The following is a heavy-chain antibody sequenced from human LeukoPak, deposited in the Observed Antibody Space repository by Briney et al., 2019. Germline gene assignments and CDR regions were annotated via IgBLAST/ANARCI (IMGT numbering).Heavy chain of an antibody. J-gene: IGHJ6*03. V-gene: IGHV4-31*03. D-gene: IGHD3-16*01. CDR1: GGSISSGGYY. CDR3: ARTSYDWDYYYYMDV. Sequence: SETLSLTCTVSGGSISSGGYYWSWIRQHPGKGLEWIGYIYYSGSTYYNPSLKSRVTISVDTSKNQFSLKLSSVTAADTAVYYCARTSYDWDYYYYMDVWDKATTVTVSS. CDR2: IYYSGST.